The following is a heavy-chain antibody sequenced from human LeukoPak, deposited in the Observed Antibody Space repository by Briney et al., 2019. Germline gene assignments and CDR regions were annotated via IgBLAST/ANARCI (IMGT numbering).Heavy chain of an antibody. V-gene: IGHV4-39*07. D-gene: IGHD1-26*01. CDR2: IYYSGST. CDR3: ARRMNDGSYSTADRYYFDY. Sequence: SETLSLTCTVSGGSISSSSYYWGWIRQPPGKGLEWIGSIYYSGSTYYNPSLKSRVTISVDTSKNQFSLKLSSVTAADTAVYYCARRMNDGSYSTADRYYFDYWGQGTLVTVSS. J-gene: IGHJ4*02. CDR1: GGSISSSSYY.